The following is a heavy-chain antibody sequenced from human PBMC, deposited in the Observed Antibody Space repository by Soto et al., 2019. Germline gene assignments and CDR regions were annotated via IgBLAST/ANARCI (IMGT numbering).Heavy chain of an antibody. Sequence: QVQLVESGGGVVQPGRSLRLSCAASGFTFSSYGMHWVRQAPGKGLEWVAVIWYDGSNKYYADSVEGRFTISRDNSKNTLYLQMNSLRAEDTAVYYCAGGVVTPDYWGQGTLVTVSS. J-gene: IGHJ4*02. CDR1: GFTFSSYG. V-gene: IGHV3-33*01. CDR3: AGGVVTPDY. CDR2: IWYDGSNK. D-gene: IGHD2-21*02.